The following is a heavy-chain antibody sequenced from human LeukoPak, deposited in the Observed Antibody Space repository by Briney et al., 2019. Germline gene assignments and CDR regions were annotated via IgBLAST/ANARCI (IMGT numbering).Heavy chain of an antibody. CDR1: GGSISNYY. Sequence: PSETLSLTCTVSGGSISNYYWSWIRQPPGKGLEWIGYIYNSGSTNYNPSLKGRVTISVDTSKNQFSLKLSSVTAADTAVYYCARHDLTPVVAAHFDYWGQGTLVTVSS. V-gene: IGHV4-59*08. CDR3: ARHDLTPVVAAHFDY. CDR2: IYNSGST. D-gene: IGHD2-15*01. J-gene: IGHJ4*02.